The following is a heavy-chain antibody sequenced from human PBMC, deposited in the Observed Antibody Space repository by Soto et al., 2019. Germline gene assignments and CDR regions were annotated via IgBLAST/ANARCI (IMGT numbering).Heavy chain of an antibody. CDR3: ARGFSITIFGVVKEDAFDI. CDR2: INPSGGST. Sequence: SVKVSCKASGYTFTSYYMHWVRQAPGQGLEWMGIINPSGGSTSYAQKFQGRVTMTRDTSTSTVYMELSSLRSEDTAVYYCARGFSITIFGVVKEDAFDIWGQGTMVTVSS. CDR1: GYTFTSYY. V-gene: IGHV1-46*03. J-gene: IGHJ3*02. D-gene: IGHD3-3*01.